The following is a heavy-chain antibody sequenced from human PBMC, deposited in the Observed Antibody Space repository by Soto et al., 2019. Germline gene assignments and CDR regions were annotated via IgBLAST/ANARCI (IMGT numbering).Heavy chain of an antibody. D-gene: IGHD3-3*01. J-gene: IGHJ5*02. CDR3: ARADDFWSGNWFDP. Sequence: SGGSLRLSCAASGFTFSSYGMHWVRQAPGKGLEWVAVIWYDGSNKYYADSVKGRFTISRDNSKNTLYLQMNSLRAEDTAVYYCARADDFWSGNWFDPWGQGTLVTVSS. CDR2: IWYDGSNK. CDR1: GFTFSSYG. V-gene: IGHV3-33*01.